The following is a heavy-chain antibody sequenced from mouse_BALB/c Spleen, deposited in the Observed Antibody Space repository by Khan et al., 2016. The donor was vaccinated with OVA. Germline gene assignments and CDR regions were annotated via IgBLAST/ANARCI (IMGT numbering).Heavy chain of an antibody. CDR3: ASHLTGSFAY. CDR1: GFTFSSYS. Sequence: EVQRVESGGDLVKPGGSLKLSCAASGFTFSSYSMSWVRQTPDKRLEWVATISSGGDYTYYTDSVKGRFTISRDNARNTLYMKMSSLKSEDTAMYYCASHLTGSFAYWGQGTLVTVSA. V-gene: IGHV5-6*01. CDR2: ISSGGDYT. D-gene: IGHD4-1*01. J-gene: IGHJ3*01.